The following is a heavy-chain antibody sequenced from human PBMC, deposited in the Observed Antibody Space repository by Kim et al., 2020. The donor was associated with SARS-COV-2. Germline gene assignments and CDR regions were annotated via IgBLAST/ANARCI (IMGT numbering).Heavy chain of an antibody. CDR3: AKDLVGGGGNDLFDP. V-gene: IGHV3-30*18. D-gene: IGHD3-16*01. J-gene: IGHJ5*02. CDR1: GFTFSSYG. Sequence: GGSLRLSCAASGFTFSSYGMHWVRQAPGKGLEWVAVISYDGSNKYYADSVKGRFTISRDNSKNTLYLQMNSLRAEDTAVYYCAKDLVGGGGNDLFDPWGQGTLVTVSS. CDR2: ISYDGSNK.